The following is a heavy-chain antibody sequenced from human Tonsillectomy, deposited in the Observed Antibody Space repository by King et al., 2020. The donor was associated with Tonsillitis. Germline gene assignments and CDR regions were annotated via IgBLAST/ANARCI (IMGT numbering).Heavy chain of an antibody. CDR3: AREGLYSSGWGIDY. J-gene: IGHJ4*02. Sequence: VQLVESGGGVVQPERSLRLSCAASGFTFRNYGMHWVRQAPGKGLDWVAVISYDGSRINYADSVKGRFAISRDNSNSTLYLQVNSLRAEDTALYYCAREGLYSSGWGIDYWGQGTPVIVSS. CDR1: GFTFRNYG. V-gene: IGHV3-33*05. D-gene: IGHD6-25*01. CDR2: ISYDGSRI.